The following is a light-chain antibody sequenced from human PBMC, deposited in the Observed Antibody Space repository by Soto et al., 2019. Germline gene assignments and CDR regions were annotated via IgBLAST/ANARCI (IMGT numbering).Light chain of an antibody. CDR2: EGR. V-gene: IGLV2-23*01. Sequence: QSVLSQPASVSGSPGQSMTISCTGINRGVVNYEYVSWYQQFPDKAPKLIIYEGRERPSGVSDRFSGSKSDNAASLTISALQTEDEAEYFCLSYGKVFGTGTKV. J-gene: IGLJ1*01. CDR3: LSYGKV. CDR1: NRGVVNYEY.